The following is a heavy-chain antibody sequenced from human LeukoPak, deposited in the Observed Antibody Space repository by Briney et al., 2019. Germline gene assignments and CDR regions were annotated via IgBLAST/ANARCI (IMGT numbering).Heavy chain of an antibody. CDR1: AGSISSDY. V-gene: IGHV4-59*01. Sequence: SETLSHTSTLTAGSISSDYWSWVRQPPGKRLEWIGYIYYIGSTNYNPSLKSRVTISVDTSKNQFSLKLSSVTAADTAVYYCARDNGDYGCDYWGQGTLVTVSS. CDR2: IYYIGST. CDR3: ARDNGDYGCDY. D-gene: IGHD4-17*01. J-gene: IGHJ4*02.